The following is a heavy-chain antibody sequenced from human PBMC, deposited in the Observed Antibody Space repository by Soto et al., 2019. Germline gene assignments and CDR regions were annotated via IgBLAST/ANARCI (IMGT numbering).Heavy chain of an antibody. V-gene: IGHV4-59*08. J-gene: IGHJ6*03. CDR1: GDSISNYY. CDR2: IYYSGST. Sequence: SETLSLTCTVSGDSISNYYWSWIRQPPGKGLEWIGYIYYSGSTKYNPSLKSRVTISVATSKNQFSLRLNSVTAADSAVYYCARSGDYTNYYYYYMDVWGKGTTVTVSS. D-gene: IGHD4-17*01. CDR3: ARSGDYTNYYYYYMDV.